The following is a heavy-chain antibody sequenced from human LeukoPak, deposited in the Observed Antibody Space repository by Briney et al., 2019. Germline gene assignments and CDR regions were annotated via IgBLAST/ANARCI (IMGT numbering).Heavy chain of an antibody. D-gene: IGHD6-13*01. V-gene: IGHV3-48*03. Sequence: GGSLRLSCAASGFTFSSYEMNWVRQAPGKGLDWVSYISSSGSTIYYADSVKGRFTISRDNAKNSLYLQMNSLRAEDTAVYYCAKVPYSGDYWGQGTLVTVSS. CDR1: GFTFSSYE. J-gene: IGHJ4*02. CDR2: ISSSGSTI. CDR3: AKVPYSGDY.